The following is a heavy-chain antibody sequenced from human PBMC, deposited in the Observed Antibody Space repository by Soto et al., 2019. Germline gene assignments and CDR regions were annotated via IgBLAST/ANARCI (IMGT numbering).Heavy chain of an antibody. CDR2: IWYDGSNK. CDR3: AREPVGPDWYFDP. J-gene: IGHJ2*01. CDR1: GFTFSSYG. V-gene: IGHV3-33*01. Sequence: GGSLRLSCAASGFTFSSYGMHWVRQAPGKGLEWVAVIWYDGSNKYYADSVKGRFTISRDNSKNTLYLQMNSLRAEDTAVYYCAREPVGPDWYFDPWGRGTLVT.